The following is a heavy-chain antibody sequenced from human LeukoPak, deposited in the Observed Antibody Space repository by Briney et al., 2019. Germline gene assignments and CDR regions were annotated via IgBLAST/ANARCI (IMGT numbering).Heavy chain of an antibody. J-gene: IGHJ4*02. CDR1: GFTFSSYS. CDR2: ISSSSSTI. V-gene: IGHV3-48*01. Sequence: GGSLRLSCAASGFTFSSYSMNWVRQAPGEGLEWVSYISSSSSTIYYADSVKGRFTISRDNAKNSLYLQMNSLRAEDTAVYYCARDLEGGDAYWGQGTLVTVSS. CDR3: ARDLEGGDAY. D-gene: IGHD2-21*02.